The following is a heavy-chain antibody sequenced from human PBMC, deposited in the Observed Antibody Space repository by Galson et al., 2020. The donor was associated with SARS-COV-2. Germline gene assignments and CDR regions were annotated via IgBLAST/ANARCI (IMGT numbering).Heavy chain of an antibody. CDR2: INPNSGGT. V-gene: IGHV1-2*02. Sequence: ASVKVSCKASGYTFTGYYMHWVRQAPGQGLEWMGWINPNSGGTNYAQKFQGRVTMTRDTSISTAYMELSRLRSDDTAVYYCARGPIFSSSWYNWFDPWGQGTLVTVSS. CDR3: ARGPIFSSSWYNWFDP. J-gene: IGHJ5*02. D-gene: IGHD6-13*01. CDR1: GYTFTGYY.